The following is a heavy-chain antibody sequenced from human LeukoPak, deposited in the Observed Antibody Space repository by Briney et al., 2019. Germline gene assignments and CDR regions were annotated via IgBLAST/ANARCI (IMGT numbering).Heavy chain of an antibody. D-gene: IGHD6-19*01. J-gene: IGHJ3*02. CDR1: GGSISSNY. CDR3: ARGRSSFNI. CDR2: IFDSGNT. Sequence: PSETLSLTCTVSGGSISSNYWSWIRQPPGKGLEWIGYIFDSGNTNYNPSLKSRVSISVDTSKNQFSLKLSSVTAADTAMYYCARGRSSFNIWGQGTMVTVSS. V-gene: IGHV4-59*13.